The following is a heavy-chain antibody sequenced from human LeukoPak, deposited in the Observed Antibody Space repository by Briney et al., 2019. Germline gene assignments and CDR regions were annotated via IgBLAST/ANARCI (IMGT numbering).Heavy chain of an antibody. CDR1: GFTFNTDT. CDR3: ARGRVGQWLVDAFDI. J-gene: IGHJ3*02. Sequence: PGGSLRLSCAASGFTFNTDTITSVRRARGKGLGLVSSISSSSIYRNDAESLSGRVTTSRNNANNSPYQHIDSLRAEDTAVYYCARGRVGQWLVDAFDIWGQGTMVTVSS. V-gene: IGHV3-21*01. CDR2: ISSSSIYR. D-gene: IGHD6-19*01.